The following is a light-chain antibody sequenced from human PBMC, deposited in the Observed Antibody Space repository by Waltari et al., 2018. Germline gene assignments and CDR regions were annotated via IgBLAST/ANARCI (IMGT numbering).Light chain of an antibody. CDR3: QQRSNWLS. J-gene: IGKJ4*01. Sequence: ETVLTQSPATLSLSAGERATLSCRASQSVGGSLAWYQQKPGQAPRLLIYDASKRATGIPARFSRSGSGTDFTLTISSLEPEDFAVYYCQQRSNWLSFGGGTKVEIK. V-gene: IGKV3-11*01. CDR1: QSVGGS. CDR2: DAS.